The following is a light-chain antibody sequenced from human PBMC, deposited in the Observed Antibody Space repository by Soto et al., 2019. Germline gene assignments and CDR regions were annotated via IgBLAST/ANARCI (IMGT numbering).Light chain of an antibody. CDR2: AAS. CDR3: QQYNTHSGT. CDR1: QSISTF. J-gene: IGKJ1*01. Sequence: DIQMSQSPSSLSASVGDRVAITCRASQSISTFLNWYQQKPGKAPNLLIYAASTLQSGVPSRFSGGGSGTEFILTISSLQPDDVGTYYCQQYNTHSGTFGQGTKVDI. V-gene: IGKV1-39*01.